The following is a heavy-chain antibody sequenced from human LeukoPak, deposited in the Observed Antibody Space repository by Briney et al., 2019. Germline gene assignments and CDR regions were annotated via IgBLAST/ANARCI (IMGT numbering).Heavy chain of an antibody. CDR3: ATSTNWVAGDV. J-gene: IGHJ6*02. V-gene: IGHV3-7*03. Sequence: GGSLRLSCAASGLTLSKSSISWVRQAPGQGLGWVAAIKEDASAVDYVDSVQGRFTIFRDSSKNSLYLQMDSLRVEDTAVYYCATSTNWVAGDVWGQGTTVSVSS. D-gene: IGHD1-1*01. CDR1: GLTLSKSS. CDR2: IKEDASAV.